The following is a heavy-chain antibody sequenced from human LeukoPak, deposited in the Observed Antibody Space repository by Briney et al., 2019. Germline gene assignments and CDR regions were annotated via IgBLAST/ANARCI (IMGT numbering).Heavy chain of an antibody. CDR1: GGSISSVGYS. V-gene: IGHV4-30-2*01. J-gene: IGHJ6*02. D-gene: IGHD3-22*01. CDR2: IYRSGST. Sequence: SETLFLTCAVSGGSISSVGYSWSWIRQPPGEGLEWIGYIYRSGSTYYNPSLKSRVTISVDRSKNQFSLKLSSVTAADTAVYYCARGYDSSGYPGVNYYYGMDVWGQGTTVTVSS. CDR3: ARGYDSSGYPGVNYYYGMDV.